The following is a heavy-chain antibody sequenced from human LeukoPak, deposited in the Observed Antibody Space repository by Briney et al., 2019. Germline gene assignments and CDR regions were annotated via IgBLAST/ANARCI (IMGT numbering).Heavy chain of an antibody. D-gene: IGHD3-22*01. CDR2: INPNSGGT. CDR3: ARDYYDSSGYYLDAFDI. CDR1: GYTFTGYY. Sequence: ASVKVSCKASGYTFTGYYMHWVRQAPGQGLEWMGWINPNSGGTNYAQKFQGRVTMTRDTSISTAYMELSRPRSDDTAVYYCARDYYDSSGYYLDAFDIWGQGTMVTVSS. J-gene: IGHJ3*02. V-gene: IGHV1-2*02.